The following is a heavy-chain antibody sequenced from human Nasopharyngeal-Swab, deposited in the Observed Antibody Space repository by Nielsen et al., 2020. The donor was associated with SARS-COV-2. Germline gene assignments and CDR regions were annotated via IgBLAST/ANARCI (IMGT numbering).Heavy chain of an antibody. Sequence: SEPLSLNCTVFGGSISCYYWSWIRQTPGKGLERIGHIYYSGRSNYNPSLKNRVTISVDSSKNQSSLNLSSVTAADTAVYYCARGGGLGYYDFWSGYSQTSDAFDIWGQGTMVTVSS. J-gene: IGHJ3*02. CDR2: IYYSGRS. D-gene: IGHD3-3*01. CDR1: GGSISCYY. V-gene: IGHV4-59*01. CDR3: ARGGGLGYYDFWSGYSQTSDAFDI.